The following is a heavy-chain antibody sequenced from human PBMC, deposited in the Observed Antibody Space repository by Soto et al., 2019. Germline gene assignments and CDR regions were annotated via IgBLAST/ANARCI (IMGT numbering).Heavy chain of an antibody. V-gene: IGHV1-24*01. CDR3: ATAYSSPTKLDY. CDR1: GYTLTELS. CDR2: FDPEDGET. D-gene: IGHD6-13*01. J-gene: IGHJ4*02. Sequence: ASVKVSCKVSGYTLTELSMHWVRQAPGKGLEWMGGFDPEDGETIYAQKFQGRVTMTEDTSTDTAYMELSSLRSEDTAVYYCATAYSSPTKLDYWGQGTLVTVSS.